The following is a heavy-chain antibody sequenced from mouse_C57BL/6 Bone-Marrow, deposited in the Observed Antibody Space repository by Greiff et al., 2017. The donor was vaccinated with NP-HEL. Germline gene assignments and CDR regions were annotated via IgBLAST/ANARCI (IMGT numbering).Heavy chain of an antibody. J-gene: IGHJ1*03. Sequence: EVKLVESGEGLVKPGGSLKLSCAASGFTFSSYAMSWVRQTPEKRLEWVAYISSGGDYIYYADTVKGRFTISRDNARNTLYLQMSSLKSEDTAMYYGTSDGEGPITTVVASRYFDVWGTGTTVTVSS. CDR2: ISSGGDYI. CDR3: TSDGEGPITTVVASRYFDV. V-gene: IGHV5-9-1*02. CDR1: GFTFSSYA. D-gene: IGHD1-1*01.